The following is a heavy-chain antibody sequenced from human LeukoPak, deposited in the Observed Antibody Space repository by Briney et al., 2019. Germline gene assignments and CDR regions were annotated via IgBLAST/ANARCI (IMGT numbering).Heavy chain of an antibody. CDR3: AKDHGGIAI. D-gene: IGHD6-13*01. CDR1: GFTFSSYG. J-gene: IGHJ3*02. V-gene: IGHV3-30*18. Sequence: GGSLRLSCAASGFTFSSYGIHLVRQAPGTGLEWVAVISYDGSNKYYADSVKGRFTISRDNSKNTLYLQMNSLRAEDTAVYYCAKDHGGIAIWGQGTMVTVSS. CDR2: ISYDGSNK.